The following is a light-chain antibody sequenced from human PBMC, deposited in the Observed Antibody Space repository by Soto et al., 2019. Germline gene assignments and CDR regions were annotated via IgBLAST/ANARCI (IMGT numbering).Light chain of an antibody. CDR3: QQYGNSPLT. J-gene: IGKJ1*01. CDR1: QSVSSNY. V-gene: IGKV3-20*01. Sequence: EIVLTQSPGTLSLSPGERATLSCRASQSVSSNYLAWYQQKPGQAPRLLIYGASSRATGIPDKFSGGGSGTDFTLTISGLESEDFAVYYCQQYGNSPLTFGQGTKVDIK. CDR2: GAS.